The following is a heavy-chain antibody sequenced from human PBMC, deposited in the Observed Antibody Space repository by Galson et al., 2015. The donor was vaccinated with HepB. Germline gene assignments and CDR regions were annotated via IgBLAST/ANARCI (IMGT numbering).Heavy chain of an antibody. CDR1: GFTFSNYW. J-gene: IGHJ4*02. V-gene: IGHV3-48*03. D-gene: IGHD3-16*01. CDR2: ISSSGSTI. CDR3: ARDSFRGKLFFDY. Sequence: SLRLSCAASGFTFSNYWMHWVRQAPGKGLEWVSYISSSGSTIYYADSVKGRFTISRDNAKNSLYLQMNSLRAEDTAVYYCARDSFRGKLFFDYWGQGTLVTVSS.